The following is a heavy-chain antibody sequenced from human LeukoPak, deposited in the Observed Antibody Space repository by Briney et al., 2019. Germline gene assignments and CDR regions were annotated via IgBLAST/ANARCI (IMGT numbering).Heavy chain of an antibody. CDR1: GFTFSSYA. D-gene: IGHD3-10*01. V-gene: IGHV3-23*01. CDR2: ISGSGGST. J-gene: IGHJ4*02. Sequence: GSLRLSFAAPGFTFSSYAMNWVRPAPGKGLEWGSAISGSGGSTYYIDSVKGRFTISRDNSKNTLYLQMNSLRAEDTAVYYCAKDRSSSGSYFDYWGQGTLVTVSS. CDR3: AKDRSSSGSYFDY.